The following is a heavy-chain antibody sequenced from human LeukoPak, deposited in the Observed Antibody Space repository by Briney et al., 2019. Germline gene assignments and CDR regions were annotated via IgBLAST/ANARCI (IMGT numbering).Heavy chain of an antibody. V-gene: IGHV1-18*01. CDR1: GYNFNSYG. J-gene: IGHJ4*02. CDR3: AREAVSFVAVAKEGYFDF. Sequence: ASVKVSCKASGYNFNSYGISWVRQAPGQGLEWMGWINGHNHNTNYAQKLQGRVTMTTDTVTSTAYMELRNLKSDDTAVYYCAREAVSFVAVAKEGYFDFWGQGTLVTVSS. CDR2: INGHNHNT. D-gene: IGHD6-19*01.